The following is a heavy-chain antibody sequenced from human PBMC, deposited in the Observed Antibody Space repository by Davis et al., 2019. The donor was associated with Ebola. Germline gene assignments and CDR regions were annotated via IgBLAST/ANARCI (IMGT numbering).Heavy chain of an antibody. CDR1: GGSFGEHA. CDR3: ARAYSVYDHYGMDV. J-gene: IGHJ6*02. CDR2: ISGYNDDI. V-gene: IGHV1-18*01. D-gene: IGHD5/OR15-5a*01. Sequence: AASVKVSCKASGGSFGEHAFSWVRQAPGQGLEWMGWISGYNDDINYAQKFQGRVTMTTDTSTSPAYMEVRSLRSDDTAVYYCARAYSVYDHYGMDVWGQGTTVTVSS.